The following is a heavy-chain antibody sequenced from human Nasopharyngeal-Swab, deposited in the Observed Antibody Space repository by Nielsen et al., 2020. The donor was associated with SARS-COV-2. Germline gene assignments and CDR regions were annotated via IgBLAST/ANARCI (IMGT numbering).Heavy chain of an antibody. CDR3: AREGYNWNSGSPYGMDV. CDR1: GFTFSSYW. D-gene: IGHD1-7*01. V-gene: IGHV3-7*03. Sequence: GGSLRLSCAASGFTFSSYWMSWVRQAPGKGLEWVANIKQDGSEKYYVDSVKGRFTISRDNAKNLLYLQMNSLRAEDTAVYYCAREGYNWNSGSPYGMDVWGQGTTVTVS. J-gene: IGHJ6*02. CDR2: IKQDGSEK.